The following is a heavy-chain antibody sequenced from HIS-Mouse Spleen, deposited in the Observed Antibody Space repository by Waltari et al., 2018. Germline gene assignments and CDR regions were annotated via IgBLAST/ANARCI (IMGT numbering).Heavy chain of an antibody. CDR2: ISYDGSNK. D-gene: IGHD3-10*01. J-gene: IGHJ6*02. CDR1: GFTFSSYA. Sequence: QVQLVESGGGVVQPGRSLRLSCAASGFTFSSYAMHWVRQAPGKGLEGVAVISYDGSNKYYADSVKGRFTISRDNSKNTLYLQMNSLRAEDTAVYYCARDRLVRGVNGMDVWGQGTTVTVSS. CDR3: ARDRLVRGVNGMDV. V-gene: IGHV3-30*04.